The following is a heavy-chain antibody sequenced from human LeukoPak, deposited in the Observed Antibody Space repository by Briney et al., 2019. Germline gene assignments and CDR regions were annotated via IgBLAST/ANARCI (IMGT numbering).Heavy chain of an antibody. V-gene: IGHV1-18*01. Sequence: GASVKVSCKASGYPFTAYGISWVRQAPGQGLEWMGWISTYNGDTNYAQKFQGRVIMTTDTATSTAYMELRSLRSDDTAVYYCAREWWGYDVLTGENWFHPWGQGTLVTVSS. CDR1: GYPFTAYG. D-gene: IGHD3-9*01. J-gene: IGHJ5*02. CDR2: ISTYNGDT. CDR3: AREWWGYDVLTGENWFHP.